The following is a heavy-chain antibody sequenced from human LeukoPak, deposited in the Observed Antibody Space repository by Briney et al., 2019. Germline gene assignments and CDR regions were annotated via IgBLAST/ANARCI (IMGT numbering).Heavy chain of an antibody. V-gene: IGHV3-23*01. D-gene: IGHD2-15*01. CDR2: ISGSGGST. Sequence: GGSLRLSCAASGFTFSSYAMSWVRQAPGKGLEWVSAISGSGGSTYYADSVKGRFTISRDNSKNTLYLQMNSLRAEDTAVYYCARGIVVVVAASMVYWGQGTLVTVSS. CDR1: GFTFSSYA. J-gene: IGHJ4*02. CDR3: ARGIVVVVAASMVY.